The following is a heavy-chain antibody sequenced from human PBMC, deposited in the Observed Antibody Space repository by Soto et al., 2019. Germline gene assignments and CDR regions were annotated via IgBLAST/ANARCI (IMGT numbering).Heavy chain of an antibody. Sequence: QVQLVQSGAEVRQPASSVKVSCKTSVGTFSGYAISWVRKAPGQGLEWMGGIVPIVDTSTYAQKFQGRVTITADESTSTVYMELSSLRSDDTAVYYCVRVVAIPGYPDNWGQGTLVTVSS. CDR3: VRVVAIPGYPDN. D-gene: IGHD5-12*01. J-gene: IGHJ4*02. CDR1: VGTFSGYA. V-gene: IGHV1-69*12. CDR2: IVPIVDTS.